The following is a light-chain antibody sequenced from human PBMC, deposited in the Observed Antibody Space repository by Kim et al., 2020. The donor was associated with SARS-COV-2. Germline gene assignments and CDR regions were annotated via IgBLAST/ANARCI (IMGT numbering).Light chain of an antibody. CDR2: GDI. CDR3: QSYDSRLSGYWV. CDR1: SSNIGAYD. J-gene: IGLJ3*02. V-gene: IGLV1-40*01. Sequence: QSALTQPPSVSGAPGQRVTISCTGSSSNIGAYDVHWYQRLPGTAPRLLIYGDINRPSGVPDRFSGSKSGTSASLAITGLQAEDEADYYCQSYDSRLSGYWVFGGGTQLTVL.